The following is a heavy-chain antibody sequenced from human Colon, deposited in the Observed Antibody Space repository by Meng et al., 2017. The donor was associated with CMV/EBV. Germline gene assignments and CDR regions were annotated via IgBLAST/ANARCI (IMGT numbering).Heavy chain of an antibody. V-gene: IGHV3-23*01. CDR1: GFTFSSYA. CDR2: SGSGGST. D-gene: IGHD1/OR15-1a*01. CDR3: EQGLNDY. Sequence: GESLKISCAASGFTFSSYAMNWVRQAPGKGLEWVSFSGSGGSTYYADSVKGRFTISRDNSKNTLYLQMNSLRAEDTAVYYCEQGLNDYWGQGTLVTVSS. J-gene: IGHJ4*02.